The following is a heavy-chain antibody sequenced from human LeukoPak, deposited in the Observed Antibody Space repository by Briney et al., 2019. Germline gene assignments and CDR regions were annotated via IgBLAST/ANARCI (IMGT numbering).Heavy chain of an antibody. CDR3: ASPEWLPDSIDI. CDR1: GLTFNNYW. J-gene: IGHJ3*02. CDR2: IKQDGSEK. Sequence: GGSLRLSCAASGLTFNNYWMTWVRQAPGKGLEWVASIKQDGSEKYYVDSVKGRFTISRDNAKNSLYLQMNNLRTEDTAVYYCASPEWLPDSIDIWGQGTMVTVSS. D-gene: IGHD3-3*01. V-gene: IGHV3-7*01.